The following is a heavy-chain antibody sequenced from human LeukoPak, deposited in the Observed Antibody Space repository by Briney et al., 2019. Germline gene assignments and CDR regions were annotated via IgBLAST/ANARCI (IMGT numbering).Heavy chain of an antibody. CDR1: GFTFSDYY. CDR2: ISSSGSTI. Sequence: GGSLRLSCAASGFTFSDYYMSWIRQAPGKGLEWVSYISSSGSTIYYADSVKGRFTISRDDAKSSLYLQMNSLRAEDTAVYYCARKAQTGSHSGPFDIWGQGTLVTVSS. J-gene: IGHJ3*02. CDR3: ARKAQTGSHSGPFDI. D-gene: IGHD1-26*01. V-gene: IGHV3-11*04.